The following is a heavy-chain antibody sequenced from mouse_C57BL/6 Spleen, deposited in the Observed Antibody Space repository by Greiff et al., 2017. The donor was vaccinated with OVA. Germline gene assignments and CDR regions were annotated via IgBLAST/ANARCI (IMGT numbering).Heavy chain of an antibody. CDR3: ARGRHYYGSSYGAMDY. V-gene: IGHV5-16*01. CDR1: GFTFSDYY. D-gene: IGHD1-1*01. CDR2: INYDGSST. Sequence: EVNLVESEGGLVQPGSSMKLSCTASGFTFSDYYMAWVRQVPEKGLEWVANINYDGSSTYYLDSLKSRFIISRDNAKNILYLQMSSLKSEDTATYYCARGRHYYGSSYGAMDYWGQGTSVTVSS. J-gene: IGHJ4*01.